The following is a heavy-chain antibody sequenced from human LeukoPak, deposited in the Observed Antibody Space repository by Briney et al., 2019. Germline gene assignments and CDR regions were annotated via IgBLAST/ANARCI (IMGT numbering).Heavy chain of an antibody. V-gene: IGHV1-69*13. Sequence: SVKVSCKASGGTFSSYAISWVRQATGQGLEWMEGIIPIFGTANYAQKFQGRVTITADESTSTAYMELSSLRSEDTAVYYCARDRNDFWSGSRFDYWGQGTLVTVSS. D-gene: IGHD3-3*01. CDR1: GGTFSSYA. J-gene: IGHJ4*02. CDR3: ARDRNDFWSGSRFDY. CDR2: IIPIFGTA.